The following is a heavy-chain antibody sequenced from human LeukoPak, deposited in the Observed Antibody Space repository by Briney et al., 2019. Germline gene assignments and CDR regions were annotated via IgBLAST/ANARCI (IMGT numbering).Heavy chain of an antibody. Sequence: ASVKVSCKASGYTFTGYYMHWVRQAPGQGLEWMGWINPNSGGTNYAQKFQGRVTMTRDTSISTAYMELSRLRSDDTAVYYCTTVATVTTQALDYWGQGALVTVSS. CDR3: TTVATVTTQALDY. V-gene: IGHV1-2*02. D-gene: IGHD4-17*01. CDR1: GYTFTGYY. CDR2: INPNSGGT. J-gene: IGHJ4*02.